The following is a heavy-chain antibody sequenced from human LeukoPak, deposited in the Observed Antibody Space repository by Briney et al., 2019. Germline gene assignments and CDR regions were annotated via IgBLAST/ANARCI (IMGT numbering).Heavy chain of an antibody. D-gene: IGHD3-10*01. Sequence: GGSLRLSCSASGFTFSRYAMHWVRQAPGKGLEYVSAISSNGRSTYYVDSVKGSFIISRDNSRDIPLPQMSSLRVEDTAVFYRVKDSSSGSYFDYWGQGTLVTVSS. J-gene: IGHJ4*02. V-gene: IGHV3-64D*06. CDR3: VKDSSSGSYFDY. CDR1: GFTFSRYA. CDR2: ISSNGRST.